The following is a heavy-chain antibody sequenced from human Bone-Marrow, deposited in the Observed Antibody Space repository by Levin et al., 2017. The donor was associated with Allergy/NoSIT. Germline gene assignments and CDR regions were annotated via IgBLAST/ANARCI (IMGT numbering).Heavy chain of an antibody. CDR3: ARDSISETYSIDY. CDR1: GFTFSYYG. D-gene: IGHD2-21*01. V-gene: IGHV3-33*01. Sequence: GGSLRLSCAASGFTFSYYGIHWVRQAPGKGLEWVAFIWADGNNKYYADSVKGRFTISRDNSKNTLDLQMSGLRADDTAVYYCARDSISETYSIDYWGQGTLVTVSS. J-gene: IGHJ4*02. CDR2: IWADGNNK.